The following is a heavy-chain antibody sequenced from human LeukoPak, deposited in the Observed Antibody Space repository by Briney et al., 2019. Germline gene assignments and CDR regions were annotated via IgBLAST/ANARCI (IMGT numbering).Heavy chain of an antibody. D-gene: IGHD3-3*01. J-gene: IGHJ5*02. CDR3: ARNVVNYDFWSGYYFWFDP. V-gene: IGHV3-7*01. CDR1: GFTFSDYW. CDR2: IKQDGSEK. Sequence: GGSLRLSCAASGFTFSDYWMSWVRQAPGKGLEWVANIKQDGSEKHYVDSVKGRFSISRDNAKKSLYLQMDSLRAEDAAVYYCARNVVNYDFWSGYYFWFDPWGQGTLVTVSS.